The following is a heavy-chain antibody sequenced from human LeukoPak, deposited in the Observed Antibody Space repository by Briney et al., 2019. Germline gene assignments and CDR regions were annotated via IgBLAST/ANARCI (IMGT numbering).Heavy chain of an antibody. CDR3: AREAYGDYVHD. Sequence: ASVRVSCKASGYTFTSYYMHWVRQAPGQGLEWMGIINPSGGSTNYAQKFQGRVTITADESTSTAYMELSSLRSEDTAVYYCAREAYGDYVHDWGQGTLVTVSS. CDR1: GYTFTSYY. J-gene: IGHJ4*02. V-gene: IGHV1-46*01. CDR2: INPSGGST. D-gene: IGHD4-17*01.